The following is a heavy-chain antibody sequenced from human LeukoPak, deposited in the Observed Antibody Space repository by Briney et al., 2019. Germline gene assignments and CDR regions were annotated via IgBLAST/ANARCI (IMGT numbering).Heavy chain of an antibody. CDR1: GFTFSSYA. J-gene: IGHJ4*02. D-gene: IGHD3-22*01. CDR2: ISGSGGST. Sequence: GGSLRLSCAASGFTFSSYAMSWVRQAPGKGLEWVSAISGSGGSTYYADSVKGRFTISRDNSKNTLYLQMNSPRAEDTAVYYCAKARSGSSGYLPFDYWGQGTLVTVSS. CDR3: AKARSGSSGYLPFDY. V-gene: IGHV3-23*01.